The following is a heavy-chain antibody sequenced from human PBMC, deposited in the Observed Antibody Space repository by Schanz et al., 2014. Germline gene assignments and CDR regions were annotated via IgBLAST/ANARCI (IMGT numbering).Heavy chain of an antibody. J-gene: IGHJ5*02. V-gene: IGHV3-23*04. Sequence: VQLVESGGGVVQPGGSLRLSCTASGFSFDSYNMNWVRQSPGKGLEWVSTITSNGGGTYYADSVKGRFTISRDNSKTPLYLKRNSLRADDTAVYYGARPPPLVRGIAGWFGPWGQGSLVTVSS. D-gene: IGHD3-10*01. CDR3: ARPPPLVRGIAGWFGP. CDR2: ITSNGGGT. CDR1: GFSFDSYN.